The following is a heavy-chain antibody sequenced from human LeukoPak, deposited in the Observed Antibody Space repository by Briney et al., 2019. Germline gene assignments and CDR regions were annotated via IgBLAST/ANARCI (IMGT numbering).Heavy chain of an antibody. CDR2: IWYDGSNK. V-gene: IGHV3-33*01. J-gene: IGHJ4*02. CDR3: ARGVFGSYYDILTGYYSDPAGAPDY. CDR1: GFIFSNYG. Sequence: GRSLRLSCVAPGFIFSNYGMHWVRQAPGKGLEWVAVIWYDGSNKYYADSVKGRFTISRDNSKNTLYLQMNNLRAEDTAVYYCARGVFGSYYDILTGYYSDPAGAPDYWGQGTLVTVSS. D-gene: IGHD3-9*01.